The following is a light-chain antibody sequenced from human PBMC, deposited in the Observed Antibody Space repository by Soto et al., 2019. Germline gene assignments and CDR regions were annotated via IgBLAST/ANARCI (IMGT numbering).Light chain of an antibody. CDR3: QQYYTHTQN. CDR2: ATS. J-gene: IGKJ2*01. V-gene: IGKV1-8*01. Sequence: AIQMTQSPSSFSASVGDRVTITCRASQGIDTYLAWYQQKPGKAPRLLMYATSVLESGVPSRFSGSGSGTDYTLTISSLQSEDFATYYCQQYYTHTQNFRQGTKVDI. CDR1: QGIDTY.